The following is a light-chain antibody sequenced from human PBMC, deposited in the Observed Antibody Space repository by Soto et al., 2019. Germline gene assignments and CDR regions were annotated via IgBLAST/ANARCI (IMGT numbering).Light chain of an antibody. CDR3: CSYAGSSTLV. V-gene: IGLV2-23*01. J-gene: IGLJ3*02. Sequence: QSALTQPASVSGSPGQSITISCTGTSSDVGSYNLVSWYQQHPGKAPKLMIYEDSKRPSGVSNRFSASKSGNTASLTISGLQAEDEADYYCCSYAGSSTLVFGGGTQLTVL. CDR1: SSDVGSYNL. CDR2: EDS.